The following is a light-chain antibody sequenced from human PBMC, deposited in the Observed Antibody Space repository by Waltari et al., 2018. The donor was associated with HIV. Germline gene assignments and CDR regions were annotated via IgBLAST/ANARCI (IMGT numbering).Light chain of an antibody. J-gene: IGLJ1*01. CDR2: KDT. Sequence: QSVLTQPPSASGTPRQRVTISWSGSSSNIAHDNVYSYPQLTGAAPRLLIYKDTQRPSAVPDRVTGSKSGTSASLAISGLRSEDEADYYCVGWESRLSGYVFGSGTKVTVL. CDR1: SSNIAHDN. V-gene: IGLV1-47*01. CDR3: VGWESRLSGYV.